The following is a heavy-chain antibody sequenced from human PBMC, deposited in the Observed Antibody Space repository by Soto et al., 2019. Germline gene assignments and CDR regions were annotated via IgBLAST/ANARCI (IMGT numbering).Heavy chain of an antibody. J-gene: IGHJ4*02. D-gene: IGHD1-1*01. CDR3: TTVTTPSDY. CDR1: GFTFSNYW. V-gene: IGHV3-74*01. Sequence: GGSLRLSCAASGFTFSNYWMHWVRQAPGKGLVWVSRISKDGSSTVYADSVKGRFTVSRDNARNTVFLQMNSLRVDDTAVYYCTTVTTPSDYWGQGTRVTVSS. CDR2: ISKDGSST.